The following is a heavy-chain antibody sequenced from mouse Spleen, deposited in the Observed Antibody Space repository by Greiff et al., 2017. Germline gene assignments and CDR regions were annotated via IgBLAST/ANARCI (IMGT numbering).Heavy chain of an antibody. V-gene: IGHV3-6*01. J-gene: IGHJ4*01. Sequence: ESGPGLVKPSQSLSLTCSVTGYSFTSDYYWNWIRQFPGNKLEWMGFISYDGSNNYNPSLKNRISITRDTSKNQFFLKLNSVTTEDTATYYCERERASLYDGYYGYAMDYRGQGTSGTGSS. CDR2: ISYDGSN. CDR3: ERERASLYDGYYGYAMDY. CDR1: GYSFTSDYY. D-gene: IGHD2-3*01.